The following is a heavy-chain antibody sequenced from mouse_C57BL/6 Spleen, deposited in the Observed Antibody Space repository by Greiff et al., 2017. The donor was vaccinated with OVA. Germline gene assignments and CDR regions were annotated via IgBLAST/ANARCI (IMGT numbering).Heavy chain of an antibody. D-gene: IGHD2-10*01. CDR3: ARGGLLRGYFAY. Sequence: QVQLQQPGAELVMPGASVKLSCKASGYTFTSYWMHWVKQRPGQGLEWIGEIDPSDSDTNYNQKFKGKSTLTVDKSYSTAYMQLSSLPSEDSAVSDCARGGLLRGYFAYWGQGTTLTVSS. CDR2: IDPSDSDT. V-gene: IGHV1-69*01. CDR1: GYTFTSYW. J-gene: IGHJ2*01.